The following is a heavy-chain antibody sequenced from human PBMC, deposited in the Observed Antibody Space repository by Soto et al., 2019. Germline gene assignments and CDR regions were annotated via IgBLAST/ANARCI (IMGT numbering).Heavy chain of an antibody. D-gene: IGHD3-3*01. J-gene: IGHJ3*02. CDR1: GGSIGGGGDY. CDR2: IYYSGST. Sequence: TLCLTCSVSGGSIGGGGDYWSWIRQHPGKGLEWIGYIYYSGSTYYNPSLKSRVTISVDTSKNQFSLKLSSVTAADTAVYYCASWTYYDFWSGPNAFDIWGQGTMVTVS. V-gene: IGHV4-31*03. CDR3: ASWTYYDFWSGPNAFDI.